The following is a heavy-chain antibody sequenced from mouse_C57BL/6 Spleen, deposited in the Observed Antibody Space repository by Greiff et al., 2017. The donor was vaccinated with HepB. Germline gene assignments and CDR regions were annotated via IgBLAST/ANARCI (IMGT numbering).Heavy chain of an antibody. J-gene: IGHJ3*01. CDR1: GYTFTDYY. Sequence: VQLKQSGPELVKPGASVKISCKASGYTFTDYYMNWVKQSHGKSLEWIGDINPNNGGTSYNQKFKGKATLTVDKSSSTAYMELRSLTSEDSAVYYCARDDGYSSYWGQGTLVTVSA. CDR3: ARDDGYSSY. V-gene: IGHV1-26*01. D-gene: IGHD2-3*01. CDR2: INPNNGGT.